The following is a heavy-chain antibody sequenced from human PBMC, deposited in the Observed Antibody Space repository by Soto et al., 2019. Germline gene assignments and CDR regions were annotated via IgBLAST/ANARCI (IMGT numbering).Heavy chain of an antibody. CDR1: GFTFSSYA. V-gene: IGHV3-23*01. CDR3: ANVLLDHRHYETIDY. CDR2: ISGSGGST. D-gene: IGHD4-17*01. Sequence: GGSLRLSCAASGFTFSSYAMSWVRQAPGKGLEWVSAISGSGGSTYYADSVKGRFTISRDNSKNTLYLQMNSLRAEDTAVYYCANVLLDHRHYETIDYRGQGTLVTVSS. J-gene: IGHJ4*02.